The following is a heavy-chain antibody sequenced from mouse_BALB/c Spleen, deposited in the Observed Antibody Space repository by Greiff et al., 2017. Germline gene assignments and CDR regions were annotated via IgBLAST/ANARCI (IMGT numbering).Heavy chain of an antibody. CDR1: GFSLTSYG. V-gene: IGHV2-9*02. D-gene: IGHD2-14*01. CDR3: ARDRYGGDYYAMDY. Sequence: VNVVESGPGLVAPSQSLSITCTVSGFSLTSYGVHWVRQPPGKGLEWLGVIWAGGSTNYNSALMSRLSISKDNSKSQVFLKMNSLQTDDTAMYYCARDRYGGDYYAMDYWGQGTSVTVSS. CDR2: IWAGGST. J-gene: IGHJ4*01.